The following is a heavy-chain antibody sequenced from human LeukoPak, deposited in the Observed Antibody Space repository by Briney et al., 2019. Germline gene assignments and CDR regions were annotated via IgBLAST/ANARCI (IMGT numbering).Heavy chain of an antibody. CDR3: ARVQRSSGSYYGIFDY. V-gene: IGHV1-8*03. D-gene: IGHD1-26*01. J-gene: IGHJ4*02. CDR1: GYTFTSYD. Sequence: ASVKVSCKASGYTFTSYDINWVRQATGQGLEWMGWMNPNSGNTGYAQKFQGRVTITRNTSISTAYMELSSLRSEDTAVYYCARVQRSSGSYYGIFDYWGQGTLVTVSS. CDR2: MNPNSGNT.